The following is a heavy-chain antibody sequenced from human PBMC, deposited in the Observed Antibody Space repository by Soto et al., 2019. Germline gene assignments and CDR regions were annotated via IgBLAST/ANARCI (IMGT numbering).Heavy chain of an antibody. J-gene: IGHJ4*02. V-gene: IGHV5-10-1*01. Sequence: PGESLKISCKGSGYIFTSYWIRWGLQVPGKGLEWMGRIDPSDSYTNYSPSFQGHVTISADKSISTAYLQWSSLKASDTAMYYCASSGYGSGSYSLYWGQGTLVTVSS. CDR3: ASSGYGSGSYSLY. D-gene: IGHD3-10*01. CDR2: IDPSDSYT. CDR1: GYIFTSYW.